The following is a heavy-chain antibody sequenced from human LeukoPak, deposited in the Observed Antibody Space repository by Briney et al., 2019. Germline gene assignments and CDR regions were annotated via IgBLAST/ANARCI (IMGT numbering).Heavy chain of an antibody. J-gene: IGHJ4*02. CDR2: INHSGST. CDR3: ARDSCSSTSCYSYYFDY. D-gene: IGHD2-2*02. V-gene: IGHV4-34*01. CDR1: GGSFSGYY. Sequence: PSETLSLTCAVYGGSFSGYYWSWIRQPPGKGLEWIGEINHSGSTNYNPSLKSRVTISVDTSKNQFSLKLSSVTAADTAVYYCARDSCSSTSCYSYYFDYWGQGTLVTVSS.